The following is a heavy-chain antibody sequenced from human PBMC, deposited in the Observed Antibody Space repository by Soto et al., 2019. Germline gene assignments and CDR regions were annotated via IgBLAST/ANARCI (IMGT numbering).Heavy chain of an antibody. CDR2: SIARFGTA. Sequence: GASVKGSCKASGGTFSSYAISWVRQAPGQGREWMGASIARFGTAHCAQKFQGRGTITADETTSTAYMKLCRLRSEDTAVNYSTRVRDITMIVVDNNGAFDIWGQGTMVTVSS. D-gene: IGHD3-22*01. CDR1: GGTFSSYA. V-gene: IGHV1-69*13. CDR3: TRVRDITMIVVDNNGAFDI. J-gene: IGHJ3*02.